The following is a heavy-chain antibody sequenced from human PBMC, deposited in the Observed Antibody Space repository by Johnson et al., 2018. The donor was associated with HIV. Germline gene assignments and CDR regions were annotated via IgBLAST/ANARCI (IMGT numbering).Heavy chain of an antibody. Sequence: VQLVESGGGLVQPGGSLRLSCAASGFTFTSYAMHWVRQAPGKGLEYVSAISSNGGSTYYANSVKGRFTISRDNSKNTLYLQMGSLRAEDMAVYYCAREGPTYYDFWSGYYKGAFDIWGQGTMVTVSS. D-gene: IGHD3-3*01. CDR2: ISSNGGST. V-gene: IGHV3-64*01. J-gene: IGHJ3*02. CDR1: GFTFTSYA. CDR3: AREGPTYYDFWSGYYKGAFDI.